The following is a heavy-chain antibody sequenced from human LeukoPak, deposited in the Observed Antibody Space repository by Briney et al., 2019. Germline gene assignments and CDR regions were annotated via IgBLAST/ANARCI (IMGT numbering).Heavy chain of an antibody. CDR3: AKALLPLPFDY. CDR1: GFTFSSYG. CDR2: ISYDGSNK. J-gene: IGHJ4*02. Sequence: GGALRLSCAASGFTFSSYGMHWVRQAPGKGLEWVAVISYDGSNKYYADSVKGRVTISRDNSKNTLYLQMNSLRAEDTAVYYCAKALLPLPFDYWGQGTLVTVSS. V-gene: IGHV3-30*18. D-gene: IGHD2-21*01.